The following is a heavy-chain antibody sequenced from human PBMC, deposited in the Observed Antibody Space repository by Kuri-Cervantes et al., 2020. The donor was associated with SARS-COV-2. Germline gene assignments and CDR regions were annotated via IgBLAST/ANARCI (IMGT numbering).Heavy chain of an antibody. D-gene: IGHD2-15*01. CDR1: GYTFTSYA. CDR2: INAGNGNT. Sequence: ASVKVSCKASGYTFTSYAMHWVRQAPGQRLEWMGWINAGNGNTKYSQKFQDRVTITRDTPASTAYMELSSLRSEDTAVYYCAREVPTCSGGSCYSGHFDYWGQGALVTVSS. CDR3: AREVPTCSGGSCYSGHFDY. J-gene: IGHJ4*02. V-gene: IGHV1-3*01.